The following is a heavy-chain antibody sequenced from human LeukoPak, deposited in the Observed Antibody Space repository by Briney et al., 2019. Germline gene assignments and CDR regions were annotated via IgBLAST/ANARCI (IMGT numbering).Heavy chain of an antibody. CDR2: IHPGEYER. J-gene: IGHJ5*02. CDR3: ARRTDSGWKWFDP. V-gene: IGHV5-51*01. Sequence: GESLKISCKGSGYIFTTYWIGWVRQMPGKGLEWMGVIHPGEYERRYSPSFQGQVTMSVDRSTTTAYMEWSSLKASDTAMYYCARRTDSGWKWFDPWGQGTLVIVSS. D-gene: IGHD6-19*01. CDR1: GYIFTTYW.